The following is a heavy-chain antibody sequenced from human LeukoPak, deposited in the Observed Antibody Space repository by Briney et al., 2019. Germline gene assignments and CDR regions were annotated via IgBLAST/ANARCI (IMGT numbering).Heavy chain of an antibody. CDR2: ISGSGGST. Sequence: QSGGSLRLSCAASGFTLSSYAMSWVRQAPGKGLEWVSAISGSGGSTYYADSVKGRFTISRDNSKNTLYLQMNSLRAEDTAEYYCAPLRLSDHFDYWGQGTLVTVSS. V-gene: IGHV3-23*01. CDR1: GFTLSSYA. CDR3: APLRLSDHFDY. D-gene: IGHD3-16*02. J-gene: IGHJ4*02.